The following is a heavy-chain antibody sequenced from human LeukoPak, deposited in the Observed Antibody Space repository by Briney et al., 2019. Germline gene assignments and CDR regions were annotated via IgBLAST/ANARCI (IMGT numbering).Heavy chain of an antibody. CDR3: AKDGGLWISAHWGDS. CDR2: ITTGDGNT. J-gene: IGHJ4*02. CDR1: GFTFSSYT. D-gene: IGHD2-2*03. V-gene: IGHV3-23*01. Sequence: GGSLRLSCTASGFTFSSYTMTWVRQAPGKGLKWVSTITTGDGNTYYADSVKGRFTVSRDDSKNTLYLQMNSLRAEDTAVYYCAKDGGLWISAHWGDSWGRGTLVTVSS.